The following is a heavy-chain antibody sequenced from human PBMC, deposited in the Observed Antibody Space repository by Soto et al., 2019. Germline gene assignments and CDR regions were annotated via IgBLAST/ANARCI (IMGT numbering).Heavy chain of an antibody. Sequence: EVQLVESGGGLVKPGGSLRVSCAASGFTFSTYSMNWVRQAPGKGLEWVSSISSTSSFIYYADSVKGRFTISRDNAKNSLSLHMNSLRAEDTAVYYCARALRYCSGGICYPPPYYFDYWGQGTLVTVSS. CDR3: ARALRYCSGGICYPPPYYFDY. D-gene: IGHD2-15*01. V-gene: IGHV3-21*01. J-gene: IGHJ4*02. CDR1: GFTFSTYS. CDR2: ISSTSSFI.